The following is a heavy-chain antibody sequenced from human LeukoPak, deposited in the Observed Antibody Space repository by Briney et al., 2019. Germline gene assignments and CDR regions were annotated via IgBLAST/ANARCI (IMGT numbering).Heavy chain of an antibody. Sequence: GGSLRLSCAASGFTFSTSWMTWVRQAPGKGLEWVANIKQDGSEKYYVDSVKGRFAVSRDNAKNSLYLQMNSLRAEDTAVYYCARDDWYYGSGSFGYYYYGMDVWGQGTTVTVSS. D-gene: IGHD3-10*01. V-gene: IGHV3-7*01. J-gene: IGHJ6*02. CDR1: GFTFSTSW. CDR3: ARDDWYYGSGSFGYYYYGMDV. CDR2: IKQDGSEK.